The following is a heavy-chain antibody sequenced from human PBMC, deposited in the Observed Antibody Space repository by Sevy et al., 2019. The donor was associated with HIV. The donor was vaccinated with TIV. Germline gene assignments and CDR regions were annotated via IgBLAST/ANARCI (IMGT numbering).Heavy chain of an antibody. CDR2: IRYDGSNK. D-gene: IGHD4-17*01. CDR3: ARIPYHYGDYPYYFDY. Sequence: GGSLRLSCAASGFTFSSSDMHWVRQAPGKGLEWVAVIRYDGSNKYYADSVKGRFTISRDNSKNTLYLQMNSLGAEDTAVYYCARIPYHYGDYPYYFDYWGQGTLVTVSS. J-gene: IGHJ4*02. V-gene: IGHV3-33*01. CDR1: GFTFSSSD.